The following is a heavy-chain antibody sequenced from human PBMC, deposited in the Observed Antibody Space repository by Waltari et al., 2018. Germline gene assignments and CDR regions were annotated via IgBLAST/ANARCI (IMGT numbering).Heavy chain of an antibody. Sequence: QVQLQESGPGLVKPSETLSLTCTVSGGSISSYYWSWIRQPAGKGLEWIGRIYTSGSTNYNPSLKSRVTMSVDTSKNQFSLKLSSVTAADTAVYYCARETAVYVWGSYRPYFFDYWGQGTLVTVSS. CDR1: GGSISSYY. V-gene: IGHV4-4*07. J-gene: IGHJ4*02. D-gene: IGHD3-16*02. CDR2: IYTSGST. CDR3: ARETAVYVWGSYRPYFFDY.